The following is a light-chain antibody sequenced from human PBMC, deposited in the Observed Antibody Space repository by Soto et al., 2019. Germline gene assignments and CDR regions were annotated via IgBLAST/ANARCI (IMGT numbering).Light chain of an antibody. CDR2: GAS. CDR3: QQYHDWPIT. V-gene: IGKV3-20*01. CDR1: QSVSSSY. Sequence: EIVLTQSPGTLSLSHGERATLSCRASQSVSSSYLAWYQQKPGQAPRLLIYGASSRAAGIPARFSGRGSGTEFTFTISSLQSEDFAVYHCQQYHDWPITFGQGTRLEIK. J-gene: IGKJ5*01.